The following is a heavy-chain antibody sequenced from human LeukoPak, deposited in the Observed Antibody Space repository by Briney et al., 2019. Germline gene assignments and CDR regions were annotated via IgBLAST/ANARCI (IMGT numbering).Heavy chain of an antibody. D-gene: IGHD2-21*02. Sequence: GGSLRLSCVASGFAFSAFAISWVRQAPGKGLEWVSAVSGSGGRTFYADSVRGRFTISRDNSKKTVFLQMDSLSAEDTAVYYCAKGGAAMTDAPHGDVVTTTLDGFDIWGQGTMVTVSS. J-gene: IGHJ3*02. V-gene: IGHV3-23*01. CDR1: GFAFSAFA. CDR2: VSGSGGRT. CDR3: AKGGAAMTDAPHGDVVTTTLDGFDI.